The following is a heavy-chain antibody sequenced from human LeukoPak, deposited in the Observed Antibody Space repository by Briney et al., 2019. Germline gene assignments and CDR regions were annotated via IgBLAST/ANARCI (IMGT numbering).Heavy chain of an antibody. Sequence: PSETLSLTCTVSGGSISSSSYYWGWIRQPPGKGLEWIGSIYYSGSTYYNPSLKSRVTISVDTSKNQFSLKLSSVTAADTAVYYCARPKRDGYNQIIDYWGQGTLVTVSS. CDR1: GGSISSSSYY. CDR3: ARPKRDGYNQIIDY. D-gene: IGHD5-12*01. V-gene: IGHV4-39*01. J-gene: IGHJ4*02. CDR2: IYYSGST.